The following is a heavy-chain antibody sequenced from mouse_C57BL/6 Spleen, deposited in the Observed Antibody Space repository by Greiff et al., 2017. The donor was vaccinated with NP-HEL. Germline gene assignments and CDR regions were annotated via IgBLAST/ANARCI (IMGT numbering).Heavy chain of an antibody. J-gene: IGHJ1*03. Sequence: EVKLVESGGDLVKPGGSLKLSCAASGFTFSSYGMSWVRQTPDKRLEWVATISSGGSYTYYPDSVKGRFTISRDNAKNTLYLQMSSLKSEDTSMYYCARQVYSLYWYFDVWGTGTTVTVSS. D-gene: IGHD2-1*01. CDR3: ARQVYSLYWYFDV. V-gene: IGHV5-6*02. CDR1: GFTFSSYG. CDR2: ISSGGSYT.